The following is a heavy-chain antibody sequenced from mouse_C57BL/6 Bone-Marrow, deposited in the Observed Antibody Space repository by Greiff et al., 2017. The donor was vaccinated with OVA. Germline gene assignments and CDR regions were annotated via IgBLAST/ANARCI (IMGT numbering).Heavy chain of an antibody. CDR1: GYTFTSYW. D-gene: IGHD1-1*01. CDR2: IDPSDSYT. J-gene: IGHJ1*03. Sequence: QVQLKQSGAELVMPGASVKLSCKASGYTFTSYWMHWVKQRPGQGLEWIGEIDPSDSYTNYNQKFKGKSTLTVDKSSSTAYMQLSSLTSEDSAVYYCARRDYGSSYDWYFDVWGTGTTVTVSS. CDR3: ARRDYGSSYDWYFDV. V-gene: IGHV1-69*01.